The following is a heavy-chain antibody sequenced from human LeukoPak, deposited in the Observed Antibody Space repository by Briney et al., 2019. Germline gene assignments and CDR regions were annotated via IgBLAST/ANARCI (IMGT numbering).Heavy chain of an antibody. CDR1: GGSISSGVYY. Sequence: PSETLSLTCTVSGGSISSGVYYWSWIRQHPGKGLEWIGYIYYSGSTYYNPSLKSRVTISVDTSKNQFSLKLSSVTAADTAVYYCARGGEGSGSYYNSYWGQGTLVTVSS. CDR3: ARGGEGSGSYYNSY. CDR2: IYYSGST. J-gene: IGHJ4*02. V-gene: IGHV4-31*03. D-gene: IGHD3-10*01.